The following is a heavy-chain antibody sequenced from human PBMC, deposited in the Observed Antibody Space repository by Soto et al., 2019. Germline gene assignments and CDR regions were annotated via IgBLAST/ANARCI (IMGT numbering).Heavy chain of an antibody. CDR1: GFSLSNARMG. D-gene: IGHD3-22*01. CDR2: IFSNDEK. Sequence: QVTLKESGPVLVKPTETLTLTCTVSGFSLSNARMGVSWIRQPPGKALEWLAHIFSNDEKSYSTSLKSRLTISQDTSKSQVVLTMTNMDPVDTATYYCARVQIDYDDDRGYYYYGMDVWGQGTTVTVSS. CDR3: ARVQIDYDDDRGYYYYGMDV. V-gene: IGHV2-26*01. J-gene: IGHJ6*02.